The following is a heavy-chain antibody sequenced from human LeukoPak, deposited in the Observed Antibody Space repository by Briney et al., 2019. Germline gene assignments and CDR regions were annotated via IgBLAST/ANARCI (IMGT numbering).Heavy chain of an antibody. CDR1: GGSISSCY. CDR3: ARENYGDYNGGRYYYYYYYMDV. CDR2: IYYSGST. Sequence: SETLSLTCTVPGGSISSCYWSWIRQPPGKGLEWIGYIYYSGSTNYNPSLKSRVTISVDTSKNQFSLKLSSVTAADTAVYYCARENYGDYNGGRYYYYYYYMDVWGKGTTVTVSS. D-gene: IGHD4-17*01. J-gene: IGHJ6*03. V-gene: IGHV4-59*01.